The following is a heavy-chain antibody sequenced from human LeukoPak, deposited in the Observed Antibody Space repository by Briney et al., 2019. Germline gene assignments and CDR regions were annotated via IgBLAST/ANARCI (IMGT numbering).Heavy chain of an antibody. CDR3: AKGDSSGYYPGYFDY. D-gene: IGHD3-22*01. CDR1: GFTFSNYE. J-gene: IGHJ4*02. Sequence: GGSLRLSCAASGFTFSNYEMNWVRQAPGKGLEWVAFIRYDGGNKYYADSVKGRFTISRDNSKNTLYLQMNSLRAEDTAVYYCAKGDSSGYYPGYFDYWGQGTLVTVSS. CDR2: IRYDGGNK. V-gene: IGHV3-30*02.